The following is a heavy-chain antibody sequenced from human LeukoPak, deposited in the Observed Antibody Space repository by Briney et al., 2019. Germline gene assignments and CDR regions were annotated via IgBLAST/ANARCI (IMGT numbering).Heavy chain of an antibody. J-gene: IGHJ5*02. D-gene: IGHD2-2*02. CDR1: GYTFTGCY. CDR3: ARDRGYCSSTSCYTKSRWFDP. CDR2: INPNSGGT. V-gene: IGHV1-2*02. Sequence: ASVKVSCKASGYTFTGCYMHWVRQAPGQGLEWMGWINPNSGGTNYAQKFQGRVTMTRDTSISTAYMELSRLRSDDTAVYYCARDRGYCSSTSCYTKSRWFDPWGQGTLVTVSS.